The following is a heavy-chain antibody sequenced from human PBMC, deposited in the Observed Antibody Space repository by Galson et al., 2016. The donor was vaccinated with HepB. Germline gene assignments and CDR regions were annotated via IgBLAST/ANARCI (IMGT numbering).Heavy chain of an antibody. CDR1: GGSISTGAYY. Sequence: PLSLTCTVSGGSISTGAYYWTWIRQHPGKGLEWIGYIYYSGSTYYNPSPKSRLTMSVDTSKNQFSLKLSSVTAADTAIYYCARDVSAGWSWFDPWGRGTLVTVSS. CDR2: IYYSGST. CDR3: ARDVSAGWSWFDP. J-gene: IGHJ5*02. D-gene: IGHD3-3*01. V-gene: IGHV4-31*03.